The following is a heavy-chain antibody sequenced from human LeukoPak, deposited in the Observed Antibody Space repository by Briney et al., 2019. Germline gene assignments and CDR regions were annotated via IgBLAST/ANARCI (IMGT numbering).Heavy chain of an antibody. V-gene: IGHV3-49*04. D-gene: IGHD1-1*01. CDR2: IRSKAYGGTT. CDR1: GFTFGDYA. J-gene: IGHJ4*02. CDR3: TRENNQLGSPWGFDY. Sequence: GGSLRLSCTASGFTFGDYAMSWVRQAPGKGLEWVGFIRSKAYGGTTEYAASVKGRFTISRDDSKSIAYLQMNSLKTEDTAVYYCTRENNQLGSPWGFDYWGQGTLVTVSS.